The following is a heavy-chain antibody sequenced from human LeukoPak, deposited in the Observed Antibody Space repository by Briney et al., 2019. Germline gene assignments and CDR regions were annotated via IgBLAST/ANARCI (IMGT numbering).Heavy chain of an antibody. Sequence: GSLRLSCAVSGFTFSSYGMHWVCQAPGKGLEWVAVISYDGSNKYYADSVKGRFTISRDKSKNTLYLQMNSLRAEDTAVYYCAKDLLGGDSGSYYEVGQLGMDVWGQGTMVTVSS. CDR3: AKDLLGGDSGSYYEVGQLGMDV. CDR1: GFTFSSYG. J-gene: IGHJ6*02. CDR2: ISYDGSNK. V-gene: IGHV3-30*18. D-gene: IGHD1-26*01.